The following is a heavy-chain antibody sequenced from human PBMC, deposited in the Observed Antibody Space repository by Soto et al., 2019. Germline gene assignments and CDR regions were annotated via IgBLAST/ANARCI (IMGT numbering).Heavy chain of an antibody. Sequence: QVQLQESGPGLVKPSETLSLACTVSGGSISSYYWSWIPQPPGKGLEWIGYIYYSGSTNYNPSLKSRVTISVDTSKNQFLLKRSSVTAADSAVYYCARHVQWLVTFDYWGQGTLVTVSS. V-gene: IGHV4-59*08. CDR1: GGSISSYY. CDR2: IYYSGST. CDR3: ARHVQWLVTFDY. D-gene: IGHD6-19*01. J-gene: IGHJ4*02.